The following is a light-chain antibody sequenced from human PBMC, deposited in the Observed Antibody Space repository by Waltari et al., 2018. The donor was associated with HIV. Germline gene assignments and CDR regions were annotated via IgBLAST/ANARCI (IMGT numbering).Light chain of an antibody. CDR3: QTWDTGTVV. Sequence: LVLTQSPSASASLRASVKLTCTLSSGHSNYAIAWHQQQPEKGHRYLMKVSPNGSHRKGDGGPDRVSGSSSGAERNLTSSSLQSEDEADYYCQTWDTGTVVFGGGTKLTVL. V-gene: IGLV4-69*01. J-gene: IGLJ2*01. CDR1: SGHSNYA. CDR2: VSPNGSH.